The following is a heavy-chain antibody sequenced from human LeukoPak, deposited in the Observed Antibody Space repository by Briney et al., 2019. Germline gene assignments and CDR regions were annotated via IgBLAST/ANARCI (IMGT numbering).Heavy chain of an antibody. CDR1: GFTFSSHW. D-gene: IGHD4-17*01. J-gene: IGHJ4*02. CDR2: IKSDGTYR. CDR3: VKDDRSYGVDY. Sequence: GGSLRLSCAASGFTFSSHWMHWVRQAPGKGLVCVARIKSDGTYRDYGDSVRGRFTISRDNAKDTLYLQMNSLRAEHTAVYYCVKDDRSYGVDYWGQGTPVTVSS. V-gene: IGHV3-74*01.